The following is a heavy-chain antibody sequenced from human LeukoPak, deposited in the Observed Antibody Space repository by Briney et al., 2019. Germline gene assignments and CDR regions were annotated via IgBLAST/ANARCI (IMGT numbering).Heavy chain of an antibody. D-gene: IGHD6-13*01. CDR2: IIPIFGTA. CDR1: GGTFSSYA. J-gene: IGHJ6*01. Sequence: ASVKVSCKASGGTFSSYAISWVRQAPGQGLEWMGGIIPIFGTANYAQKFQGRVTITADESTSTAYMELSSLRSEDTAVYYCASRSSWKIRFYYYYGMDVWGQGTTVTVSS. V-gene: IGHV1-69*13. CDR3: ASRSSWKIRFYYYYGMDV.